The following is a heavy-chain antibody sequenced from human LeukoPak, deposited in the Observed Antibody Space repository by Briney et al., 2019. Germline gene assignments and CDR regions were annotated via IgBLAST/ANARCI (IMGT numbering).Heavy chain of an antibody. J-gene: IGHJ4*02. CDR3: ARHPITRYYDSSGYSAAGPDY. V-gene: IGHV5-51*01. CDR2: INPGDSDT. Sequence: GESLKISCKGSGYRFTTYWIGWVRQMPGKGLGWRGIINPGDSDTRYSPSFQGQVTISADKSIGTAYLLWSSLKASDTAMYYCARHPITRYYDSSGYSAAGPDYWGQGTLVTVSS. D-gene: IGHD3-22*01. CDR1: GYRFTTYW.